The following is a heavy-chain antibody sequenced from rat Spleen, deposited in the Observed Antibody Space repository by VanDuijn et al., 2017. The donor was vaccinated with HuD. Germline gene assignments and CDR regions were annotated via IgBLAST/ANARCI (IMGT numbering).Heavy chain of an antibody. D-gene: IGHD1-6*01. CDR2: ITNTGSST. CDR1: GFTFNNYW. V-gene: IGHV5-31*01. Sequence: EVQLVESGGGLVQPGRSLQLSCVASGFTFNNYWMTWIRQAPGKGLEWVASITNTGSSTYYPDSVKGRFTISRDIAKSTLYLQMNSLRSEDTATYYCTRGGFFRCWGQGVMVTVSS. CDR3: TRGGFFRC. J-gene: IGHJ2*01.